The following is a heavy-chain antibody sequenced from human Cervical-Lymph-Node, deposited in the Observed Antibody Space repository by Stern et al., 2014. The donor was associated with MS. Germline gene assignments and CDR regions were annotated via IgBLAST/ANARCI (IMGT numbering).Heavy chain of an antibody. V-gene: IGHV1-46*03. J-gene: IGHJ4*02. CDR1: GYTFTTYY. CDR2: INPSGDGT. CDR3: TKDSGSFSIDS. Sequence: VQLVQSGAEVKKPGASVKVSCKASGYTFTTYYMHWVRQAPGQGLEWMGIINPSGDGTTYAHMPQGRVTMTRDTSTSTVYMELSSLRSEDTAIYYCTKDSGSFSIDSWGQGTLVTVSS. D-gene: IGHD1-26*01.